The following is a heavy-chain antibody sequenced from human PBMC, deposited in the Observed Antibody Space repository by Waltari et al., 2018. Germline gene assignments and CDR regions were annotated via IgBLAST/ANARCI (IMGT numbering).Heavy chain of an antibody. D-gene: IGHD3-10*02. CDR3: TRALFGGSTD. J-gene: IGHJ4*02. V-gene: IGHV3-23*01. Sequence: EVQLLDSGGGLVQPGGSLRLSCVASGFTFRPYAMSWVRQAPGKGRGCVAGISGNAGTTYYTDSVKGRFTISRDNSKNTLYLQMNSLRAEDTAVYYCTRALFGGSTDWGQGTLVTVSS. CDR1: GFTFRPYA. CDR2: ISGNAGTT.